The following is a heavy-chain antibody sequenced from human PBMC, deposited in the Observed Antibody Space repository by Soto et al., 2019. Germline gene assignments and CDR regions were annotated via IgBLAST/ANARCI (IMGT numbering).Heavy chain of an antibody. V-gene: IGHV1-18*01. J-gene: IGHJ6*02. CDR2: ISAYNGNT. CDR3: ARDPGAYGMDV. Sequence: QIQLVQSGAEVKKPGASVKVSCKASGYTFTSYGISWVRQAPGQGLEWMGWISAYNGNTNYAQKLQGKGNMTTDTTTSTTYMEPRSLRSDDTAVYYCARDPGAYGMDVWGQGTTVTVSS. D-gene: IGHD3-10*01. CDR1: GYTFTSYG.